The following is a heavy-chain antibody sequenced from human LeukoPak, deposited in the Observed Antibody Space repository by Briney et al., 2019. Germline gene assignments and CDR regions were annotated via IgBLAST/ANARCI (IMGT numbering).Heavy chain of an antibody. J-gene: IGHJ1*01. V-gene: IGHV1-69*05. Sequence: GASVKVSCKASGGTFSSYAISWVRQAPGQGLEWMGGIIPIFGTANYAQKFQGRVTITTDESTSTAYMELSSLRSEDTAVYYCARVYRGGSSWHWHPGYFQHWGQGTLVTASS. CDR1: GGTFSSYA. CDR2: IIPIFGTA. D-gene: IGHD6-13*01. CDR3: ARVYRGGSSWHWHPGYFQH.